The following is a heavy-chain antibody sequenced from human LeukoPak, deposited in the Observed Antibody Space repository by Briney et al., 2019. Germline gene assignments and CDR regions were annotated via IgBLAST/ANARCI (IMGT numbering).Heavy chain of an antibody. CDR2: MHFSGAT. Sequence: SETLSLICSVSGYSINRGYDWGWIRQSLDKWLEWIASMHFSGATYHNPSFRSRVTISMDTSKNQVSLKLSSVTAADTAVYYCARPRYGGYDYDYWGQGTLVTVSS. CDR1: GYSINRGYD. CDR3: ARPRYGGYDYDY. V-gene: IGHV4-38-2*02. J-gene: IGHJ4*02. D-gene: IGHD5-12*01.